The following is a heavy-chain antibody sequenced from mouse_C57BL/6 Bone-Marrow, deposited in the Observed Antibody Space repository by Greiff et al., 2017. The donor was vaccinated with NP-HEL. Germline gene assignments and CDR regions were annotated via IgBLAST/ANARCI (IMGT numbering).Heavy chain of an antibody. CDR3: ARTWFAY. J-gene: IGHJ3*01. V-gene: IGHV1-7*01. Sequence: VQLQQSGAELAKPGASVKLSCKASGYTFTSYWMHWVKQRPGQGLEWIGYINPSSGYTKYNQKLQDKATLTADKSSSTAYLQLSSLTYDDSAVYYSARTWFAYWGQGTLVTVSA. CDR1: GYTFTSYW. CDR2: INPSSGYT.